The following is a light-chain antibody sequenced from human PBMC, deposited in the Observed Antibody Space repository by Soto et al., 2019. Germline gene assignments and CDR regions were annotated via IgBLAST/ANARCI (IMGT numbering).Light chain of an antibody. J-gene: IGLJ1*01. V-gene: IGLV2-8*01. CDR2: EVS. CDR3: SSYTDSNNYV. CDR1: SSDVGAYNY. Sequence: QSALIQPPSASGSPGQSVTISCTGTSSDVGAYNYVSWYQEHPGKAPKLMIYEVSKRPSGVPDRFSGSKSGITASLTVSGLQTEDEADYYCSSYTDSNNYVFGPGTKFTVL.